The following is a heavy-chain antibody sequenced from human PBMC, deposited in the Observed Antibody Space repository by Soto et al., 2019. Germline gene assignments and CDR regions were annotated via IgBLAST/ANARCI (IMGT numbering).Heavy chain of an antibody. CDR1: GFTFSKAW. Sequence: GSLRLSCGASGFTFSKAWMSWVRQAPGKGLEWVARIKSKTDGGTTDYAAPVKGRFFISRDDSKNMLYLQMNSLKIEDTAMYYCTTDDPINKNWGQGTRVTVSS. J-gene: IGHJ4*02. CDR2: IKSKTDGGTT. CDR3: TTDDPINKN. V-gene: IGHV3-15*01.